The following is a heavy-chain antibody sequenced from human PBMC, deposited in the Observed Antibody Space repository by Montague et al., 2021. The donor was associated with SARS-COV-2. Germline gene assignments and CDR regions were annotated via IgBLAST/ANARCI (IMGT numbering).Heavy chain of an antibody. Sequence: TLSLTCTVSGGSISSGNYCWSWIRQPAGKGLEWSGRIYTSGSTNYNPSLKSRVTIYTDTSKNQFSLKLISMTAADTAVYYCAREVGRYYDWRPDCWGQGTLVTVSS. V-gene: IGHV4-61*02. CDR1: GGSISSGNYC. J-gene: IGHJ4*02. CDR3: AREVGRYYDWRPDC. D-gene: IGHD1-26*01. CDR2: IYTSGST.